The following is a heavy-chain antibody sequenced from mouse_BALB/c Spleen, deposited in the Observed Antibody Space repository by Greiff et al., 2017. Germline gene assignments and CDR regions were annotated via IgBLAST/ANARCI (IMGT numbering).Heavy chain of an antibody. CDR1: GFTFSSYT. J-gene: IGHJ2*01. D-gene: IGHD3-1*01. Sequence: EVKLVESGGGLVQPGGSLKLSCAASGFTFSSYTMSWVRQTPEKRLEWVAYISNGGGSTYYPDTVKGRFTISRDNAKNTLYLQMSSLKSEDTSMYYCARELGLPVDYWGQGTTLTVSS. CDR3: ARELGLPVDY. V-gene: IGHV5-12-2*01. CDR2: ISNGGGST.